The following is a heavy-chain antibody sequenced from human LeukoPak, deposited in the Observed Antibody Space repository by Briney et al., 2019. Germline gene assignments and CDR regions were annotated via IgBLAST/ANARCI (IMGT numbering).Heavy chain of an antibody. Sequence: SETLSLTCTVSGGSISPYFWSWIRQPPGKGLEWIGYIYYRGSTNYNPSLKSRVTISLDTSKDQFSLKLSSATAADTAVYYCARGDDYKSTLFDYWGQGTLVTVSS. CDR1: GGSISPYF. V-gene: IGHV4-59*01. J-gene: IGHJ4*02. CDR3: ARGDDYKSTLFDY. CDR2: IYYRGST. D-gene: IGHD5-12*01.